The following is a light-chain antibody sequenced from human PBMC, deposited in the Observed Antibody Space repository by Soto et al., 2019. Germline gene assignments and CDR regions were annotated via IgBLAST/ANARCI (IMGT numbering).Light chain of an antibody. V-gene: IGLV2-8*01. Sequence: QSALTQPPSASGSRGQSVAISCTGTSSDVGAFDYVSWYQHHPGKVPKLLIYDVTKRPSGVPDRFSGSKSGNTASLTVSGLQAEDEADYYCSSYAGSNNWVFGGGTKLNVL. CDR1: SSDVGAFDY. CDR2: DVT. CDR3: SSYAGSNNWV. J-gene: IGLJ3*02.